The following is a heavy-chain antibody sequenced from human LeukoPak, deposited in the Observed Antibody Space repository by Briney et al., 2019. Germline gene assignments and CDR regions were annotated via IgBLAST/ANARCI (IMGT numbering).Heavy chain of an antibody. V-gene: IGHV4-59*01. J-gene: IGHJ6*02. Sequence: SETLSLTCTVSGVSISSYYWSWIRQPPGKGLEWIGYIYYSGSTNYNPSLKSRVTISVDTSKNQFSLKLSSVTAADTAVYYRARDRRRDGYNLYYYGMDVWGQGTTVTVSS. D-gene: IGHD5-24*01. CDR2: IYYSGST. CDR3: ARDRRRDGYNLYYYGMDV. CDR1: GVSISSYY.